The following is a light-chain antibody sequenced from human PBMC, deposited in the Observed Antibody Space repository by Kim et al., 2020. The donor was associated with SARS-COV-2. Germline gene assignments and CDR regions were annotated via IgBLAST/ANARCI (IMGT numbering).Light chain of an antibody. V-gene: IGLV3-1*01. CDR1: KLGDKY. CDR3: QAWDSSTAAWV. Sequence: SYELTQPPSVSVSPGQTASITCYGDKLGDKYACWYQQRPGQSPVLVIYQDSKRPSGIPERFSGSNSGNTATLTISGTQGMDEADYYCQAWDSSTAAWVFG. J-gene: IGLJ3*02. CDR2: QDS.